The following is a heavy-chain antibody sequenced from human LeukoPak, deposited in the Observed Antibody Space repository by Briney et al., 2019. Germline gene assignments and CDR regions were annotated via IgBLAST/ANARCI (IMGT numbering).Heavy chain of an antibody. Sequence: SETLSLTCAVSGYSITSSSWWGWIRQPPGKGLEWIGYIYHSGTTYYNPSLQSRVTMSVDTSKNQFSLKLSSVTAADTAVYYCAEIQSSGYPTEGWGQGTLVTVSS. D-gene: IGHD3-22*01. CDR2: IYHSGTT. J-gene: IGHJ4*02. CDR3: AEIQSSGYPTEG. CDR1: GYSITSSSW. V-gene: IGHV4-28*01.